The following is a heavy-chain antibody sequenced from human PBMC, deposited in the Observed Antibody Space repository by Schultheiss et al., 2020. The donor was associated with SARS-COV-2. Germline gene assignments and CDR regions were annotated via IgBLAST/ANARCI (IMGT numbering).Heavy chain of an antibody. D-gene: IGHD2-2*01. V-gene: IGHV4-59*08. Sequence: SETLSLTCAVYGGSFSGYYWSWIRQPPGKGLEWIGYIYYSGSTNYNPSLKSRVTISVDTSKNQFSLKLSSVTAADTAVYYCARQTSGYCSSTSCPYYYYYYYMDVWGKGTTVTVSS. CDR3: ARQTSGYCSSTSCPYYYYYYYMDV. CDR2: IYYSGST. CDR1: GGSFSGYY. J-gene: IGHJ6*03.